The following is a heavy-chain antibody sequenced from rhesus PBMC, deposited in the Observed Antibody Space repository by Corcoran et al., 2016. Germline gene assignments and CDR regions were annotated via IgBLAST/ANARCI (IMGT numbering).Heavy chain of an antibody. Sequence: QVQLQESCPGVVKPSETLSLTCAVSGGSISGYYLWSWIRQAPGKGLEWIGYIYGSGSSTNYNPSLKSRVTLSVDTSKNQLSLKLSSVTAADTAVYYCASDYYDSGYFDYWGQGVLVTVSS. CDR1: GGSISGYY. J-gene: IGHJ4*01. CDR3: ASDYYDSGYFDY. V-gene: IGHV4S11*01. CDR2: IYGSGSST. D-gene: IGHD3-28*01.